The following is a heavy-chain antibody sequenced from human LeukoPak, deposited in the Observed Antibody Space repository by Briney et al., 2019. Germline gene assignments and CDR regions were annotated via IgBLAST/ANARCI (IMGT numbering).Heavy chain of an antibody. D-gene: IGHD5-12*01. V-gene: IGHV1-69*13. Sequence: SVKVSCKASGGTFSSYAISWVRQAPGQGLGWMGGIIPIFGTANYAQKFQGRVTITADESTSTAYMELSSLRSEDTAVYYCAIPGYSGYDFRLWGQGTLVTVSS. CDR3: AIPGYSGYDFRL. CDR2: IIPIFGTA. CDR1: GGTFSSYA. J-gene: IGHJ4*02.